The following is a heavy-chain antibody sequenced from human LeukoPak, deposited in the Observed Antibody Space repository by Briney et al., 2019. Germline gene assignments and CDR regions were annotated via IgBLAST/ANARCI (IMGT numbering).Heavy chain of an antibody. J-gene: IGHJ3*02. CDR2: INHSGST. CDR3: ARGRIVVVVSVAFDI. V-gene: IGHV4-34*01. D-gene: IGHD2-15*01. CDR1: GGSFSGYY. Sequence: SETLSLTCVVYGGSFSGYYWSWIRQPPGKGLEWIGEINHSGSTNYNPSLKSRVTISVDTSKNQFSLKLSSVTAADTAVYYCARGRIVVVVSVAFDIWGQGTMVTVSS.